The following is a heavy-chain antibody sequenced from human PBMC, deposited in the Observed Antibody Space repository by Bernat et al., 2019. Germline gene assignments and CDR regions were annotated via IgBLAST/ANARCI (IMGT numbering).Heavy chain of an antibody. Sequence: EVQLVESGGGLVKRGGSLRLSCAASGFTFSSYRMNWVRQTPGKGLEWVSSTSRSSSYYADSVKGRFTISRDDAKNSLYLQMNSLRAEDTAVYYCAKDGWSGYYGSGSYYNFFDYWGQGTLVTVSS. CDR3: AKDGWSGYYGSGSYYNFFDY. J-gene: IGHJ4*02. D-gene: IGHD3-10*01. CDR1: GFTFSSYR. V-gene: IGHV3-21*01. CDR2: TSRSSS.